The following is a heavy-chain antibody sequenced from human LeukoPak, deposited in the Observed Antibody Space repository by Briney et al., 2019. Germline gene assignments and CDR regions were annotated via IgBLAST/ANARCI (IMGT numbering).Heavy chain of an antibody. CDR3: ARVSGHYYGSGSYNWFDP. D-gene: IGHD3-10*01. V-gene: IGHV1-18*01. CDR1: GYTFTSYG. Sequence: ASVKVSCKASGYTFTSYGISWVRQAPGQGLEWMGWISAYNGNTNYAQKLQGRVTMTTDTSTSTAYMELRSLRSDDTAVYYCARVSGHYYGSGSYNWFDPWGQGTLVTVSS. CDR2: ISAYNGNT. J-gene: IGHJ5*02.